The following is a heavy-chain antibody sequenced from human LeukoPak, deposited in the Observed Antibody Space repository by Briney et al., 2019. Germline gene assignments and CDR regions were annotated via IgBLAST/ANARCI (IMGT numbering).Heavy chain of an antibody. V-gene: IGHV3-53*01. D-gene: IGHD1-26*01. J-gene: IGHJ5*02. CDR3: ARDARHIGAITPPNWFDP. CDR2: IYSGGST. CDR1: GFTVSSNY. Sequence: PGRSLRLSCAASGFTVSSNYMSWVRQAPGKGLEWVSVIYSGGSTYYADSVKGRFTISRDNSKNTLYLQMNSLRAEDTAVYYCARDARHIGAITPPNWFDPWGQGTLVTVSS.